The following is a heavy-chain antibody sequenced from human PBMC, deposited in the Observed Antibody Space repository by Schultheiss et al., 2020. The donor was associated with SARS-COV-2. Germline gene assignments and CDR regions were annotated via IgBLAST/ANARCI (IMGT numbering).Heavy chain of an antibody. D-gene: IGHD3-10*01. CDR2: IYYSGST. CDR3: AKRGSSGGSGTPSFDY. Sequence: SETLSLTCAVYGGSFSGYYWSWIRQPPGKGLEWIGYIYYSGSTNYNPSLKSRVTISVDTSKNQFSLKLSSVTAADTAVYYCAKRGSSGGSGTPSFDYWGQGILVTVSS. CDR1: GGSFSGYY. J-gene: IGHJ4*02. V-gene: IGHV4-59*01.